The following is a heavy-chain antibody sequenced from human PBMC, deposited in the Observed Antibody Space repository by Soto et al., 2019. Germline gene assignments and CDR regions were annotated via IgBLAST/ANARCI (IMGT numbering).Heavy chain of an antibody. J-gene: IGHJ6*02. D-gene: IGHD2-15*01. CDR3: AKRAYCSGGSCYKQYYYYGMDV. V-gene: IGHV3-23*01. Sequence: PGGSLRLSCAASGCTFSSYAMSWVRQAPGKGLEWVSAISGSGGSTYYADSVKGRFTISRDNSKNTLYLQMNSLRAEDTAVYYCAKRAYCSGGSCYKQYYYYGMDVWGQGTTVTVSS. CDR2: ISGSGGST. CDR1: GCTFSSYA.